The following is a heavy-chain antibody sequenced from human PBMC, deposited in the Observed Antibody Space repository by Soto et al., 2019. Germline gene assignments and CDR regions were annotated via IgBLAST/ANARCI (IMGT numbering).Heavy chain of an antibody. V-gene: IGHV3-53*01. CDR1: GFTVSSNY. D-gene: IGHD2-2*01. J-gene: IGHJ4*02. CDR3: ARTYCSSTSCYYFDY. Sequence: GGSLRLSCAASGFTVSSNYMSWVRQAPGKGLEWVSVIYSGGSTYYADSVKGRFTISRDNSKNTLYLQMNSLSAEDTAVYYCARTYCSSTSCYYFDYWGQGTLVTVSS. CDR2: IYSGGST.